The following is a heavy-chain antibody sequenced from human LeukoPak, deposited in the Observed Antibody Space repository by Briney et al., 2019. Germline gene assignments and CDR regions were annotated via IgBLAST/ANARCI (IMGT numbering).Heavy chain of an antibody. J-gene: IGHJ5*02. CDR2: IIPIFGTA. CDR3: ATSTGITDTTGHWFDP. CDR1: GGTFSSYA. D-gene: IGHD1-14*01. V-gene: IGHV1-69*05. Sequence: SVKVSCKPSGGTFSSYAISWVRQAPGQGLEWMGGIIPIFGTANYAQKFQGRVTITTDESTSTAYMELSSLRSEDTAVYYCATSTGITDTTGHWFDPWGQGTLVTVSS.